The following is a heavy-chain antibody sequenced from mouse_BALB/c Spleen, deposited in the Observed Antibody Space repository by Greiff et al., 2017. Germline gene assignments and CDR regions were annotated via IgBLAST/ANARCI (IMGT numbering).Heavy chain of an antibody. CDR1: GFSLTSYG. J-gene: IGHJ3*01. CDR2: IWAGGRT. CDR3: ASELGGFAY. Sequence: VQGVESGPGLVAPSQSLSITCTVSGFSLTSYGVHWVRQPPGKGLEWLGVIWAGGRTNYNSTLMSRLSITKDNSKSQVFLKMNSLQTDDTAMYYCASELGGFAYWGQGTLVTVSA. D-gene: IGHD4-1*01. V-gene: IGHV2-9*02.